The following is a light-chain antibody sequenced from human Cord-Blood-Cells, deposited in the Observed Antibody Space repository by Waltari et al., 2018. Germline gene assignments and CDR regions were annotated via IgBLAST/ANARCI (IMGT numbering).Light chain of an antibody. J-gene: IGLJ3*02. Sequence: QSVLTQPPSVSGTPGQRVTISCSGSSSNIGSNYVYWYQQLPGTAPKLLIYRNNQRPSGVPDRFSGSKSGTSASLAISGLRSEDEADYYCAAWDDSLSGSWVFGGGTKLTVL. CDR2: RNN. CDR3: AAWDDSLSGSWV. CDR1: SSNIGSNY. V-gene: IGLV1-47*01.